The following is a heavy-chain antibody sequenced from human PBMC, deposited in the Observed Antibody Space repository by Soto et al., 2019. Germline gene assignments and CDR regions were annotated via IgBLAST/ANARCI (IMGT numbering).Heavy chain of an antibody. CDR3: ASHFPGHCSTTTCYGAGDY. CDR1: EDTFNSYS. CDR2: IIPSLGLA. Sequence: QVQLVQSGAEVKKPGSSVKVSCKASEDTFNSYSVIWVRQAPGQGLEWMGRIIPSLGLASYAQSFQGRVTITADTSTYTVYMQMSSLRSDDTAVYYCASHFPGHCSTTTCYGAGDYWGQGTLVTVSS. D-gene: IGHD2-2*01. V-gene: IGHV1-69*02. J-gene: IGHJ4*02.